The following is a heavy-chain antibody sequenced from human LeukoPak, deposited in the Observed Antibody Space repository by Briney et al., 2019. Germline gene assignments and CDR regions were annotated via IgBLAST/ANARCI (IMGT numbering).Heavy chain of an antibody. CDR1: GFTFSTCW. CDR3: ARGWGCDS. J-gene: IGHJ4*02. CDR2: IKQDGSER. V-gene: IGHV3-7*01. Sequence: GGSLRLSCAASGFTFSTCWMSWVRQAPGKGLEGVGNIKQDGSERYYVDSVKGRSNISRDSAKNSLYLQMNSLRAEDKATYYCARGWGCDSWGKGNLVTVSS. D-gene: IGHD3-16*01.